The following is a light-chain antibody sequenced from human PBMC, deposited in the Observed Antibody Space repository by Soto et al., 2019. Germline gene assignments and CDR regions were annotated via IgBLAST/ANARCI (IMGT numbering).Light chain of an antibody. CDR2: SNT. CDR1: NSNIGAGFG. CDR3: QSFDINVLALI. J-gene: IGLJ2*01. Sequence: QSVLTQPPSVSGAPGQRGTISCTGSNSNIGAGFGVQWYQQFPRTAPRLLISSNTNRPSGVPDRFSASKSGTSASLAITGLRAEDEADYYCQSFDINVLALIFGVGTKLTGL. V-gene: IGLV1-40*01.